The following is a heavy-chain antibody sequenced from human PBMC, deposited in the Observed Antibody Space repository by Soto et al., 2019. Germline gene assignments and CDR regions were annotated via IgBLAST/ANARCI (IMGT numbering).Heavy chain of an antibody. CDR3: ARENYGDYYFDY. CDR2: IWYNGSNK. D-gene: IGHD4-17*01. J-gene: IGHJ4*02. V-gene: IGHV3-33*01. CDR1: GFTFSSYG. Sequence: GGSLRLSCAASGFTFSSYGMHWVRQAPGKGLEWVAVIWYNGSNKYYADSVKGRFTISRDNSKNTLYLQMNSLRAEDTAVYYCARENYGDYYFDYWGQGTLVTVSS.